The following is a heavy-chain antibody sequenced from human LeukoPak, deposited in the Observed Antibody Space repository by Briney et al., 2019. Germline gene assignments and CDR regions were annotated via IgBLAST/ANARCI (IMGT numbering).Heavy chain of an antibody. Sequence: GESLKISCKGSGYSFTSYWIGWVRQMPGKGLEWMGIIYPGDSDTRYSPSFQGQVTISADKSISTAYLQWSSLKASDTAMYYCARYATYGSGSYYSDYYYYYMDVWGEGTTVTVSS. CDR1: GYSFTSYW. V-gene: IGHV5-51*01. CDR3: ARYATYGSGSYYSDYYYYYMDV. CDR2: IYPGDSDT. D-gene: IGHD3-10*01. J-gene: IGHJ6*03.